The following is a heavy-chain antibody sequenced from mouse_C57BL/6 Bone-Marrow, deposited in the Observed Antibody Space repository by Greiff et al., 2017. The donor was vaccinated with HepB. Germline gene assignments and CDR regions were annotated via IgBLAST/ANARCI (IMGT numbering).Heavy chain of an antibody. J-gene: IGHJ3*01. CDR3: ARGGPSTMVTTIGCAY. D-gene: IGHD2-2*01. V-gene: IGHV1-76*01. CDR1: GYTFTDYY. Sequence: QVQLQQSGAELVRPGASVKLSCKASGYTFTDYYINWVKQRPGQGLEWIARIYPGSGNTYYNEKFKGKATLTAEKSSSTAYMQRSSLTSEDSAVYFCARGGPSTMVTTIGCAYWGQGTLVTVSA. CDR2: IYPGSGNT.